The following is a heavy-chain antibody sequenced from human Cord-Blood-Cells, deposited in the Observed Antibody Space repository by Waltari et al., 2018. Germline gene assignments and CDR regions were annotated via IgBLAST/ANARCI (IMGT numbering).Heavy chain of an antibody. CDR1: GYTFTGYY. J-gene: IGHJ4*02. Sequence: QVQLVLSGAEVKKPGASVKVSCKASGYTFTGYYMHWVRQDPGQGLEWMGWINPNSGGTNYAQKFQGWVTMTRDTSISTAYMELSRLRSDDTAVYYCARGEVDSSSWYFDYWGQGTLVTVSS. CDR3: ARGEVDSSSWYFDY. CDR2: INPNSGGT. D-gene: IGHD6-13*01. V-gene: IGHV1-2*04.